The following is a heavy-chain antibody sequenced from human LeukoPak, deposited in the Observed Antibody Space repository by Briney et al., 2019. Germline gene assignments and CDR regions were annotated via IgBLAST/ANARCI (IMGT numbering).Heavy chain of an antibody. CDR2: VHTSGST. CDR3: ARKPIVNSAWYYFDY. Sequence: SETLSLTCDVSGGSIHTYYWSWIRQSAGKGLEWIGRVHTSGSTNYNPSLKSRVTISVDTSKNQFSLKLSSVTAADTAVYYCARKPIVNSAWYYFDYWGQGTLVTVSS. J-gene: IGHJ4*02. V-gene: IGHV4-4*07. D-gene: IGHD3-22*01. CDR1: GGSIHTYY.